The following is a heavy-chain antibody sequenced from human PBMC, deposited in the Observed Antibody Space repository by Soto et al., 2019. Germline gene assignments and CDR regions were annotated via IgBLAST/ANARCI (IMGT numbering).Heavy chain of an antibody. CDR1: GGSISSDGYY. D-gene: IGHD3-10*01. V-gene: IGHV4-31*03. CDR2: IYNTGAT. Sequence: SSETLSLTCTVSGGSISSDGYYWGWIRQFPGKGLEWIGYIYNTGATYYNPSLKSRLTISFGTSKNQFSLKLTSVTAADTAVYYCVRAPFGVGEWFDPRGQGTPVTVSS. CDR3: VRAPFGVGEWFDP. J-gene: IGHJ5*02.